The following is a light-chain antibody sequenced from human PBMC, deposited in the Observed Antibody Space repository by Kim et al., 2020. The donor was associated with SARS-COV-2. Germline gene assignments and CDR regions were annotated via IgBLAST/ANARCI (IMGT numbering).Light chain of an antibody. V-gene: IGLV2-11*01. CDR3: CSYAGSYV. CDR1: YSDVSDYNY. CDR2: DVS. J-gene: IGLJ1*01. Sequence: SPERSVTSSCTGPYSDVSDYNYVYWYHQHPGKAPILMIYDVSKRPSGVPDRFSGSKSGDTASLTISGLQAKDEADYYCCSYAGSYVFGTGTKVTVL.